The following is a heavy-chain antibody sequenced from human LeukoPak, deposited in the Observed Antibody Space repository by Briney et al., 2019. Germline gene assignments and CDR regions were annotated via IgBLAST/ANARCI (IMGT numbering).Heavy chain of an antibody. CDR3: ARHTPTVTRQYYYYYYMDV. CDR1: GGSISNSAYY. D-gene: IGHD4-11*01. J-gene: IGHJ6*03. V-gene: IGHV4-39*01. Sequence: PSETLSLTCTVSGGSISNSAYYWGWIRQPPGKGLEWIGTIYYSGSTYYNPSLKSRVTISVDTSKNQFSLKLSSVTAADTAVYYCARHTPTVTRQYYYYYYMDVWGKGTTVTVSS. CDR2: IYYSGST.